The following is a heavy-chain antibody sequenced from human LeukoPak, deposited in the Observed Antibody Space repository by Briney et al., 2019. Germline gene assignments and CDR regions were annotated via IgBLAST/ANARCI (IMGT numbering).Heavy chain of an antibody. D-gene: IGHD6-13*01. V-gene: IGHV1-8*01. CDR3: ARGWMGSSWSLLQHY. CDR2: MNPNSGNT. J-gene: IGHJ4*02. CDR1: GYTFTSYD. Sequence: ASVKVSCKASGYTFTSYDINWVRQATGQGLEWMGWMNPNSGNTGYAQKFQGRVTMTRNTSISTAYMELSSLRSEDTAVYYGARGWMGSSWSLLQHYWGQGTLVTVSS.